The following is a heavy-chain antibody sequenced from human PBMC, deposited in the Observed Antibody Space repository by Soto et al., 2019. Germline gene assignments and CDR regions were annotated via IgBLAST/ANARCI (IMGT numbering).Heavy chain of an antibody. V-gene: IGHV3-11*04. CDR2: ISGSSSTI. CDR3: ARGGGTYSSSWYRFDY. CDR1: GFNLRDHY. D-gene: IGHD6-13*01. Sequence: PGGSLRLSCAASGFNLRDHYMTWIRQAPGKGLEWVSYISGSSSTIYYADSVKGRFTISRDNAKNSLYLQMKLSSVTAADTAVYYCARGGGTYSSSWYRFDYWGQGTLVTVSS. J-gene: IGHJ4*02.